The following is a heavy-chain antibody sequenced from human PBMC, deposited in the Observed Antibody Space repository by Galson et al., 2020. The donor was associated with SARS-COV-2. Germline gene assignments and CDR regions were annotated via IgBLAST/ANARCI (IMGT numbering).Heavy chain of an antibody. CDR2: ISTTAGTI. CDR1: GFTFSDYY. V-gene: IGHV3-11*04. Sequence: GESLKISCAASGFTFSDYYMSWIRQAPGKGLEWIAYISTTAGTIYYADSVKGRLIISRDNAKNSLYLQLNNLRADDTSVYYCARDRGSGYDFKTGYGMDVWGQGTTVTVSS. J-gene: IGHJ6*02. D-gene: IGHD5-12*01. CDR3: ARDRGSGYDFKTGYGMDV.